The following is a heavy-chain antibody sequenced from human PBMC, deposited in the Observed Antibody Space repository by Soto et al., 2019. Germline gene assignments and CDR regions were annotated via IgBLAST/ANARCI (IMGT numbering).Heavy chain of an antibody. J-gene: IGHJ4*02. Sequence: SVKVSCKASGFTLENSAIQWVRQARGHRLEWIGWIVVGTGSTNYAQKFQERVSITRDMSTNTAFMELSSLISDDTAVYFCAADRRPTDYYNWVDSRGQGNLVTVAS. CDR2: IVVGTGST. V-gene: IGHV1-58*02. D-gene: IGHD2-21*02. CDR3: AADRRPTDYYNWVDS. CDR1: GFTLENSA.